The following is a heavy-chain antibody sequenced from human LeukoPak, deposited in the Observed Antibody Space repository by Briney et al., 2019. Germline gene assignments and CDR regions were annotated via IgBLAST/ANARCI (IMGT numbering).Heavy chain of an antibody. Sequence: ASVTDSCKVSGYTLTELSMHWVRQAPGKGLEWMGSFDPEDGETIYAQKFQGRVTMTEDTSTDTAYMELSSLRSEDTAVYYCATPTGCSRTSCYAGYYGLGVCGQVITVTVSS. CDR1: GYTLTELS. CDR3: ATPTGCSRTSCYAGYYGLGV. V-gene: IGHV1-24*01. D-gene: IGHD2-2*01. CDR2: FDPEDGET. J-gene: IGHJ6*02.